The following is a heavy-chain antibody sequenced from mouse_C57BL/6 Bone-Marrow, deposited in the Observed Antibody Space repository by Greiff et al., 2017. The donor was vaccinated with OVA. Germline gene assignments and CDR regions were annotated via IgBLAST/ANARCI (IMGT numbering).Heavy chain of an antibody. D-gene: IGHD4-1*01. Sequence: QVQLQQPGAELVMPGASVKLSCKASGYTFTSYWMHWVKQRPGQGLEWIGEIDPSDSYTNYNQKFKGKSTLTVDKSSSTAYMQLSSLTSEDSAVYYCAKLGRVGYWGQGTTLTVSS. J-gene: IGHJ2*01. CDR2: IDPSDSYT. V-gene: IGHV1-69*01. CDR3: AKLGRVGY. CDR1: GYTFTSYW.